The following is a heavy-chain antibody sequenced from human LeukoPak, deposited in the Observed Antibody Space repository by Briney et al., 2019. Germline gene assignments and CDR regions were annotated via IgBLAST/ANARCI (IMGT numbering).Heavy chain of an antibody. CDR3: ARDQGLTAPPPYGLDV. CDR2: IIPVLNIT. Sequence: ASVQVSCKTSGGTFSTSAITWVRQAPGQGLEWMGRIIPVLNITTYAQRFQGRVTITADTSTSTVYMELSSLRSKETAVYYCARDQGLTAPPPYGLDVWGQGTTVIVSS. V-gene: IGHV1-69*04. J-gene: IGHJ6*02. D-gene: IGHD5-18*01. CDR1: GGTFSTSA.